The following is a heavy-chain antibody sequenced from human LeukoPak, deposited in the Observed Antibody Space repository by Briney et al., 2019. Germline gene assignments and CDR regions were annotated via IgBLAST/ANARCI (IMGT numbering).Heavy chain of an antibody. D-gene: IGHD6-19*01. CDR3: ASGAHFRLALRDWFDP. CDR2: FNHSGST. J-gene: IGHJ5*02. V-gene: IGHV4-34*01. CDR1: GGSFRGYC. Sequence: SETLSLTCTVYGGSFRGYCWSWFRQPPEKGLEWIGKFNHSGSTYYNPSLKSRVTISVDTSKNQCSLKLSSVTAADTAVYYCASGAHFRLALRDWFDPWGQGTLVTVSS.